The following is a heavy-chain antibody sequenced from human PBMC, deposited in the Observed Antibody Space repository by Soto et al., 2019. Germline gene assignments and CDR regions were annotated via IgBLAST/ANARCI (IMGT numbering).Heavy chain of an antibody. D-gene: IGHD4-17*01. CDR1: GGTFSSYA. Sequence: QVQLVQSGAEVKKPGSSVKVSCKASGGTFSSYAISWVRQAPGQGLEWMGGIIPIFGTANYAQKFQGRVTITADESTSTAYMELSSLRSEDTAVYYCAIPKTDYGGNSGWFDPWGQGTLVTVSS. J-gene: IGHJ5*02. V-gene: IGHV1-69*01. CDR2: IIPIFGTA. CDR3: AIPKTDYGGNSGWFDP.